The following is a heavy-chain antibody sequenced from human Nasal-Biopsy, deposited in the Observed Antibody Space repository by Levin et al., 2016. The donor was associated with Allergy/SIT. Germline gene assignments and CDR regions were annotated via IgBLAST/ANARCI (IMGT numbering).Heavy chain of an antibody. CDR1: GFTFSTYA. D-gene: IGHD3-16*01. CDR3: VRFGPPGGWLHLDY. Sequence: GGSLRLSCSASGFTFSTYAMNWVRQPPGKGLEYVSAVSSGGISTYYADSVRGRFTISRDNSKNTLYLQMSSLRPEDTAVYYCVRFGPPGGWLHLDYWGQGTLVTVSS. CDR2: VSSGGIST. V-gene: IGHV3-64D*06. J-gene: IGHJ4*02.